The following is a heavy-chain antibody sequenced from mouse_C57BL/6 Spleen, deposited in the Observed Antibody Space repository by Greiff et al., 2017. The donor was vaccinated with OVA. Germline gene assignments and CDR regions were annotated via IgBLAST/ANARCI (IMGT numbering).Heavy chain of an antibody. CDR3: ARANWDTSHAY. J-gene: IGHJ3*01. D-gene: IGHD4-1*01. CDR1: GYTFTSYW. Sequence: QVQLQQSGAELVKPGASVKLSCKASGYTFTSYWMHWVKQRPGQGLEWIGMIHPNSGSTNYNEKFKSKATLTVDKSSSTAYMQLSSLTSEDSAVYYCARANWDTSHAYWGQGTLVTVSA. V-gene: IGHV1-64*01. CDR2: IHPNSGST.